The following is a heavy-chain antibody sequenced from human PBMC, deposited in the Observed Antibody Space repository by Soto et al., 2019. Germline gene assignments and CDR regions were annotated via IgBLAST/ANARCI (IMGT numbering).Heavy chain of an antibody. CDR1: GFSLSTSGMC. Sequence: SGPTLVNPTQTLTLTCTFSGFSLSTSGMCVSWIRQPPGKALEWLALIDWDDDKYYSTSLKTRLTISKDTSKDQVVLTMTNMDPVDTPTYYCARIGDSYGGYYFDYWGQGTLVTVSS. D-gene: IGHD5-18*01. V-gene: IGHV2-70*01. CDR2: IDWDDDK. CDR3: ARIGDSYGGYYFDY. J-gene: IGHJ4*02.